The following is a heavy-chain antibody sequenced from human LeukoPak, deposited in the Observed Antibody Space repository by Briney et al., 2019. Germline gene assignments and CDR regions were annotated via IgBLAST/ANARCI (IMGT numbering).Heavy chain of an antibody. V-gene: IGHV3-23*01. CDR2: ISASGDGT. J-gene: IGHJ4*02. D-gene: IGHD6-13*01. CDR1: GLTFSSYA. Sequence: PGGSLRLSCAASGLTFSSYAMSWVRQAPGKGLEWVSAISASGDGTYYADSVKGRFTISRDNSKNTLYLQMNSLRAEDTAVYHCAKGTLGTAGDFWGQGTLVTVSS. CDR3: AKGTLGTAGDF.